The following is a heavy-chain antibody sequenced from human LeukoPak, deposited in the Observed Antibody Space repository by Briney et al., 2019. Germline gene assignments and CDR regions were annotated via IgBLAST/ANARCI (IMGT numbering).Heavy chain of an antibody. Sequence: PSETLSLTCTVSGGSISSYYWSWIRQPPGKGLEWIGYIYYSGSTNYNPSLKSRVTISVDTSKNQFSLKLSSVTAADTAVYYCARVHDYVWGSYRYAFDYWGQGTLVTVSS. V-gene: IGHV4-59*01. CDR2: IYYSGST. J-gene: IGHJ4*02. CDR3: ARVHDYVWGSYRYAFDY. D-gene: IGHD3-16*02. CDR1: GGSISSYY.